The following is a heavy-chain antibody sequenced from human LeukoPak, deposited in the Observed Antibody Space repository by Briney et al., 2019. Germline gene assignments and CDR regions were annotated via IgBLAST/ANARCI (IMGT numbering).Heavy chain of an antibody. CDR1: GDSVSNNNVA. CDR2: TYYRSKWYN. CDR3: ARVSSRVFDY. J-gene: IGHJ4*02. D-gene: IGHD3-10*01. V-gene: IGHV6-1*01. Sequence: SQTLSLTCAISGDSVSNNNVAWNWIRQSPSRGLERLGRTYYRSKWYNDYAISVKSRITINPDTSMNQFSLQLNSVTPDDTAVYYCARVSSRVFDYWGQGTLVTVSS.